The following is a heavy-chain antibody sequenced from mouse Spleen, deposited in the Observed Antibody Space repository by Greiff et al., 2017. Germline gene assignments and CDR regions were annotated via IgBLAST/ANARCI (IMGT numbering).Heavy chain of an antibody. CDR1: GFTFSSYG. CDR2: ISSGGSYT. CDR3: ARSLSQGGDY. V-gene: IGHV5-6*01. J-gene: IGHJ2*01. Sequence: DVQLVESGGDLVKPGGSLKLSCAASGFTFSSYGMSWVRQTPDKRLEWVATISSGGSYTYYPDSVKGRFTISRDNAKNTLYLQMSSLKSEDTAMYYCARSLSQGGDYWGQGTTLTVSS.